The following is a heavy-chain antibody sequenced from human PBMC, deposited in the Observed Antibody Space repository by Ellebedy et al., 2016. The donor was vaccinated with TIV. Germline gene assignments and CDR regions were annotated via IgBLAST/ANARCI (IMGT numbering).Heavy chain of an antibody. Sequence: GESLKISCAASGFTFSSYWMSWVRQAPGKGLEWVADISQDGSEKYFVDSVKGRFTVSRDNAKNSLFLQMNSLRADDTAIYHCARGPLGGTPRAFDSWGQGTLVTVSS. CDR3: ARGPLGGTPRAFDS. V-gene: IGHV3-7*01. CDR1: GFTFSSYW. CDR2: ISQDGSEK. J-gene: IGHJ4*02. D-gene: IGHD1-26*01.